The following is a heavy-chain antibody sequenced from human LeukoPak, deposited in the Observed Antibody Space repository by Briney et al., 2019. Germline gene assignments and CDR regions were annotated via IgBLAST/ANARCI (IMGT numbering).Heavy chain of an antibody. Sequence: SETLSLTCTVSGGSISSSSYYWGWIRQPPGKGLEWIGSIYYSGSTYYNPSLKSRVTISVDTSKNQFSLKPSSVTAADKDVYYCASPIPGACDIWGQGTMVTVSS. D-gene: IGHD3-10*01. CDR3: ASPIPGACDI. V-gene: IGHV4-39*01. CDR2: IYYSGST. J-gene: IGHJ3*02. CDR1: GGSISSSSYY.